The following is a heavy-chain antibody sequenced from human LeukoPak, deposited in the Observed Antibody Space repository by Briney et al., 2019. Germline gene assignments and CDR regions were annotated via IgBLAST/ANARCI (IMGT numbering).Heavy chain of an antibody. D-gene: IGHD2-21*01. Sequence: SETLSLTCTVSGDSISSSNSYWGWIRQPPGKGLEWFGTIYYSGSTYYNPSLKSRVSISLDTSKKQFSLKLSSVTAADTAVYYCARVSRLWWARDIWGQGTMVTVSS. CDR2: IYYSGST. J-gene: IGHJ3*02. V-gene: IGHV4-39*01. CDR3: ARVSRLWWARDI. CDR1: GDSISSSNSY.